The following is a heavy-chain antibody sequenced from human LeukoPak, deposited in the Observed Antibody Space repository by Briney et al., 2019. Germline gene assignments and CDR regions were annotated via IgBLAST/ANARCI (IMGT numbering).Heavy chain of an antibody. CDR2: IYYSGST. CDR1: GGSISSGGYY. D-gene: IGHD6-13*01. Sequence: SETLSLTCTVSGGSISSGGYYWSWIRQHPGKGLEWIGYIYYSGSTYYNPSLKSRVTISVDTSKNQFSLRLSSVTVADTAIYYCTSDRRISWIYYWGQGSQVTVSS. J-gene: IGHJ4*02. V-gene: IGHV4-31*03. CDR3: TSDRRISWIYY.